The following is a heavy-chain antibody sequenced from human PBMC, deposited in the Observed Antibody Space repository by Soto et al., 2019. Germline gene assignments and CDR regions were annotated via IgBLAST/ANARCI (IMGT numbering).Heavy chain of an antibody. CDR1: GGTFSSYA. CDR3: ARARGDCSSTSCPLPDY. D-gene: IGHD2-2*01. CDR2: INPNSGGT. V-gene: IGHV1-2*04. Sequence: ASVKVSCKASGGTFSSYAISWVRQAPGQGLEWLGWINPNSGGTNYAQKFQGWVTMTRDTSISTAYMELSRLRSDDTAVYYCARARGDCSSTSCPLPDYWGQGTLVTVSS. J-gene: IGHJ4*02.